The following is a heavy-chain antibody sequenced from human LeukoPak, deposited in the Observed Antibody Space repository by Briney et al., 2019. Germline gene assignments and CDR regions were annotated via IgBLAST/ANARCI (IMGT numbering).Heavy chain of an antibody. D-gene: IGHD4-23*01. CDR1: GGTFSSYA. J-gene: IGHJ5*02. CDR2: IIPILGIA. CDR3: ARGVDGGNSDWFDP. Sequence: AASVTVSCKASGGTFSSYAISWVRQAPGQGLEWMGRIIPILGIANYAQKFQGRVTITADKSTSTAYMELSSLRSEDTAVYYCARGVDGGNSDWFDPWGQGTLVTVSS. V-gene: IGHV1-69*04.